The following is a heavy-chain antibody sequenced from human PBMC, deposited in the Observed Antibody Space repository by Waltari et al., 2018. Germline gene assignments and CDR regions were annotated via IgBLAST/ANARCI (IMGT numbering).Heavy chain of an antibody. CDR3: ARGGRWLPNY. CDR1: GGSISSYY. J-gene: IGHJ4*02. CDR2: IYYSGST. Sequence: QVQLQESGPGLVKPSATLSLTCTVSGGSISSYYWRWIRPPPGKGLGWMGYIYYSGSTTYNPPLKRRVTRSVDTSKNRFSLKLSAVTAADTAVYYCARGGRWLPNYWGQGTLVTVSS. D-gene: IGHD5-12*01. V-gene: IGHV4-59*12.